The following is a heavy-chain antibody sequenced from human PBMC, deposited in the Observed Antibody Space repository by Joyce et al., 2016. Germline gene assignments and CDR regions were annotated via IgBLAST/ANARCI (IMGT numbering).Heavy chain of an antibody. D-gene: IGHD2-15*01. CDR2: IYRSGTT. J-gene: IGHJ3*01. Sequence: QLQLQESGPGLVKPSETLSLSCSVSGGSVNTRTFYWGWIRQSPGKGLEWIGRIYRSGTTFYNRSLKSRVSLSVDTSKNHFSLEVTSATSADTAVYYCARVMLGDCSGENCHSSAFDVWGQGTMVIVSS. CDR3: ARVMLGDCSGENCHSSAFDV. V-gene: IGHV4-39*07. CDR1: GGSVNTRTFY.